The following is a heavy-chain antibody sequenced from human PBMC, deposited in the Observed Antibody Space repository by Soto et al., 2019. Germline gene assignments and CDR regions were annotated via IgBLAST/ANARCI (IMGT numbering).Heavy chain of an antibody. CDR2: IWYDGSNK. CDR1: GFTSSSYG. V-gene: IGHV3-33*01. J-gene: IGHJ6*02. D-gene: IGHD1-26*01. Sequence: PGGSLRLSCAASGFTSSSYGMHWVRQAPGKGLEWVAVIWYDGSNKYYADSVKGRFTISRDNSKNTLYLQMNSLRAEDTAVYYCAREEPQYGMDVWGQGTTVTVSS. CDR3: AREEPQYGMDV.